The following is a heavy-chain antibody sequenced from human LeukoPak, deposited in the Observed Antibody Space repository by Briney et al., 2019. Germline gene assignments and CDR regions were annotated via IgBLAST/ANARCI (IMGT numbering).Heavy chain of an antibody. V-gene: IGHV4-4*02. D-gene: IGHD1-26*01. CDR1: GGSISTSNW. J-gene: IGHJ4*02. Sequence: SSETLSLTCAVSGGSISTSNWWSWVRRPPGKGLEWIGEIYHTGSTNYNPSLKSRVTISIDKSKNQFSLRLNSVTAADTAVYYCATLGEATYRPYWGQGTLVTVSS. CDR2: IYHTGST. CDR3: ATLGEATYRPY.